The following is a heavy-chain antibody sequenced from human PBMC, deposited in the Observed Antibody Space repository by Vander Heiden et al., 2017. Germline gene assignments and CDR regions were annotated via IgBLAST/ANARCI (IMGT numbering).Heavy chain of an antibody. CDR1: GFTFSSYA. CDR3: AKRPTSSWSAFDY. CDR2: VDGSGGRT. J-gene: IGHJ4*02. Sequence: EVQLLESGGVLVQPGGSLRLSCAASGFTFSSYAMNWVRQAPGKGLEWASVVDGSGGRTDDADAVKGRFTLSRDNSENMWYLQMNRLRAEDTAVYYCAKRPTSSWSAFDYWGQGTLVTVSS. D-gene: IGHD6-13*01. V-gene: IGHV3-23*01.